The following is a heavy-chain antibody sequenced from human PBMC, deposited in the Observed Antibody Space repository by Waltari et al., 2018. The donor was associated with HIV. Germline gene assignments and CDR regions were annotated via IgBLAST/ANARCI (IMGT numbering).Heavy chain of an antibody. V-gene: IGHV3-15*01. D-gene: IGHD3-16*01. Sequence: EVQLMESGGGLVNRGGSLSLSCLASGFAFVDAWMNWVRQAPGEGLAWVGRIKSKSDGGATDYAAAVKGRFTISRDKSKKTVYLRMDSLKSEDRAVYYCTDPLLRHGFHIWGQGTMVTVSS. CDR1: GFAFVDAW. J-gene: IGHJ3*02. CDR2: IKSKSDGGAT. CDR3: TDPLLRHGFHI.